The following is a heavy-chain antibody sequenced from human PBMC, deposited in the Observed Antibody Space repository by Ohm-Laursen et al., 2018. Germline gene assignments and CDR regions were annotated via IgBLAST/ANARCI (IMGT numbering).Heavy chain of an antibody. Sequence: SLRLSCAASGFTLSGYWMHWVRQDPGKGPVWVSRINRDGSSTTYADSVKGRFTISRDNAKNTLYLQMNSLRAKDTAVYYCARVQRGYYDGYYYYAMDVWGQGTTVTVSS. CDR2: INRDGSST. V-gene: IGHV3-74*01. J-gene: IGHJ6*02. D-gene: IGHD3-16*01. CDR3: ARVQRGYYDGYYYYAMDV. CDR1: GFTLSGYW.